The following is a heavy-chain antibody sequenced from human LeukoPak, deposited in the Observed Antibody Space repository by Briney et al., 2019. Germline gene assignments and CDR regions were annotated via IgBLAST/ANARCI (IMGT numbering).Heavy chain of an antibody. D-gene: IGHD3-22*01. CDR1: GGSISSYY. CDR2: IYYSGST. V-gene: IGHV4-59*01. CDR3: ARAMVDYDSSGQYYFDY. J-gene: IGHJ4*02. Sequence: SETLSLTCTVSGGSISSYYWSWIRQPPGKELEWIGYIYYSGSTNYNPSLKSRVTISVDTSKNQFSLKLSSVTAADTAVYYCARAMVDYDSSGQYYFDYWGQGTLVTVSS.